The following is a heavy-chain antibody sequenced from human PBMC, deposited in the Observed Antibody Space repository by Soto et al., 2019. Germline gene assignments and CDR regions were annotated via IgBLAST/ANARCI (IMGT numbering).Heavy chain of an antibody. Sequence: EVQLVESGGGLVQPGGSLRLSCAASGFTFSSYWMHWVRQAPGKGLVWVSRINSDGSSTSYADSVKGRFTISRDNAKNTLYLQMNSLRAEDTAVYYCAREFDFWSGYPTGYYGMDVWGQGTTVTVSS. CDR2: INSDGSST. J-gene: IGHJ6*02. D-gene: IGHD3-3*01. V-gene: IGHV3-74*01. CDR1: GFTFSSYW. CDR3: AREFDFWSGYPTGYYGMDV.